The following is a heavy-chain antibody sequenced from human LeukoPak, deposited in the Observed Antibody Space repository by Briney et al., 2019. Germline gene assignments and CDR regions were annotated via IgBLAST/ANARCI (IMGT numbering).Heavy chain of an antibody. Sequence: SETLSLTGPVSAVSISSYYWSWIRQPAGKGLEWIVRIYTSGTNNYNTSLTSRVTMSVDTSTNQFSLTLSSVTAADRAVYYCARGEYYDSSGYLSREDADCYFDLWGRGTLVTVSS. D-gene: IGHD3-22*01. CDR3: ARGEYYDSSGYLSREDADCYFDL. J-gene: IGHJ2*01. V-gene: IGHV4-4*07. CDR2: IYTSGTN. CDR1: AVSISSYY.